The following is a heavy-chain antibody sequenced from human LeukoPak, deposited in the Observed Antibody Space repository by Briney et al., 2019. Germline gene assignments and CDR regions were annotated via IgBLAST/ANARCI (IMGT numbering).Heavy chain of an antibody. J-gene: IGHJ5*02. V-gene: IGHV4-34*01. CDR2: INHSGST. Sequence: PSETLSLTCAVYGGSFSGYYWSWIRQPPGKGLEWIGEINHSGSTNYNPSLKSRVTISVDTSKNQFSLKLSSVTAADTAVYYCARHVNSGSYFDWFDPWGQGTLVTVSS. D-gene: IGHD1-26*01. CDR1: GGSFSGYY. CDR3: ARHVNSGSYFDWFDP.